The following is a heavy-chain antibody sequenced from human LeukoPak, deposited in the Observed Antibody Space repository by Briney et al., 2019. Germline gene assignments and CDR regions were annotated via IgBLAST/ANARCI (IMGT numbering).Heavy chain of an antibody. CDR1: GFSVSNTY. V-gene: IGHV3-15*01. CDR3: TGVSRSSWYDY. D-gene: IGHD6-13*01. J-gene: IGHJ4*02. Sequence: GGSLRLSCAASGFSVSNTYMSWVRQAPGKGLEWVGRIKSKTDGGTPDYAAPVKGRFTISRDDSKNTLYLQMNSLKTEDTAVYYCTGVSRSSWYDYWGQGTLVTVSS. CDR2: IKSKTDGGTP.